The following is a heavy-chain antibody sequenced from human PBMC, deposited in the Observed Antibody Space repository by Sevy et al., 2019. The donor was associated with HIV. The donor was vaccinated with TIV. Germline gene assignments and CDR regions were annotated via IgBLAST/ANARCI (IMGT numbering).Heavy chain of an antibody. V-gene: IGHV4-59*08. D-gene: IGHD2-2*02. CDR1: GDSINTYY. Sequence: SETLSLTCTVSGDSINTYYWSWIRQPPGKGLEWIGYVSHSGSTNYNPSLKSRVSMSVDTSTNQFSLKVKSGTAADTAVYYCARLRWDLVVVPGATPGCYFDSWGQGTLVTVSS. J-gene: IGHJ4*02. CDR3: ARLRWDLVVVPGATPGCYFDS. CDR2: VSHSGST.